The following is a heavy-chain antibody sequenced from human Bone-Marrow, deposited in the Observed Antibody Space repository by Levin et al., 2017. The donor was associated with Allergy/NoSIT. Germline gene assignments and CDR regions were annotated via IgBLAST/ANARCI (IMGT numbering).Heavy chain of an antibody. CDR1: GYTFTRSD. CDR2: MNPNSGNT. D-gene: IGHD4-11*01. Sequence: SVKVSCKASGYTFTRSDINWVRQAIGQGLEWMGWMNPNSGNTGYAPKFQGRVTMTRNTSTGTAFMELTSLRSEDTAVYYCTRGAFDSNYHFYMDVWGKGTTVTVSS. CDR3: TRGAFDSNYHFYMDV. V-gene: IGHV1-8*01. J-gene: IGHJ6*03.